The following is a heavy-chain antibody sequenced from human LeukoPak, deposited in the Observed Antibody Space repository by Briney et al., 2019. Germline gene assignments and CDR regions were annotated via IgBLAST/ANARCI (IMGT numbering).Heavy chain of an antibody. D-gene: IGHD5-24*01. J-gene: IGHJ4*02. CDR1: GFTFSSYS. Sequence: GGSLRLSCAASGFTFSSYSMNWVRQAPGKGLEWVAVIWYDGSNEDYADSVKGRFTISRDNSKNTLYLQMNSLRAEDTAVYYCAKDAKALFGEMATSIDYWGQGTLATVSS. CDR3: AKDAKALFGEMATSIDY. V-gene: IGHV3-30*02. CDR2: IWYDGSNE.